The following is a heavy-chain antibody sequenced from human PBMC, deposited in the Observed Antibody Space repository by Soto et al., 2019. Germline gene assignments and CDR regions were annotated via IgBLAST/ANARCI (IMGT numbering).Heavy chain of an antibody. CDR2: INPSGGST. V-gene: IGHV1-46*03. J-gene: IGHJ5*02. CDR3: AREGIVVVPAAMIPRWFDP. Sequence: EASVKVYCKASGYTFTSYYMHWGRQAPGQGLEWMGIINPSGGSTSYAQKFQGRVTMTRDTSTSTVYMELSSLRSEDTAVYYCAREGIVVVPAAMIPRWFDPWGQGTLVTVSS. CDR1: GYTFTSYY. D-gene: IGHD2-2*01.